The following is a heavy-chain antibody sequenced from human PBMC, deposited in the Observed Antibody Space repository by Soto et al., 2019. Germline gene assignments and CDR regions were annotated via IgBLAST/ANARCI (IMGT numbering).Heavy chain of an antibody. V-gene: IGHV1-69*02. Sequence: QVQLVQSGAEVKKPGSSVKVSCKASGGTFSSYTISWVRQAPGQGLEWMGRIIPILGIANYAQKFQGRVTITAXISSSXXYMELSSLRSEDTAVYYCASRILWFGELFGACFDSWGQGTLVTVSS. D-gene: IGHD3-10*01. CDR2: IIPILGIA. CDR3: ASRILWFGELFGACFDS. CDR1: GGTFSSYT. J-gene: IGHJ4*02.